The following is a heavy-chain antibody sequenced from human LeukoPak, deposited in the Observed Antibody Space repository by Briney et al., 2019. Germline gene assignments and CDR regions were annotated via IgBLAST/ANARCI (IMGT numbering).Heavy chain of an antibody. CDR3: ARGRTNQDY. V-gene: IGHV4-31*03. J-gene: IGHJ4*02. CDR2: IYNSGST. CDR1: GRSISSGGYY. Sequence: SQTLSLTCTVSGRSISSGGYYWSWIRQHPGKGLEWIGYIYNSGSTYYHPSLKSRVTMSVDTSKNQFSLQLSSVTAADTAVYYCARGRTNQDYWGQGTLVTVSS.